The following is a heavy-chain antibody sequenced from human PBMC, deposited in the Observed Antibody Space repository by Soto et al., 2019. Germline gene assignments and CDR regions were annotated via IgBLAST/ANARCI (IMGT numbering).Heavy chain of an antibody. CDR3: AREITFGGVIAYDAFDI. Sequence: SETLSLTCTVSGGSISRGDYCWSLIRQPPGKGLEWIGYIYYSGSTYYNPSLKSRVTISVDTSKNQFSLKLSSVTAADTAVYYCAREITFGGVIAYDAFDIWGQGTMVTVSS. CDR1: GGSISRGDYC. J-gene: IGHJ3*02. CDR2: IYYSGST. V-gene: IGHV4-30-4*01. D-gene: IGHD3-16*02.